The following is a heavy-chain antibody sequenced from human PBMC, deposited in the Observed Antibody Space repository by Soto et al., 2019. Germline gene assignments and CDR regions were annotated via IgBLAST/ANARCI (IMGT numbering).Heavy chain of an antibody. CDR1: GGSISSYY. Sequence: SETLSLTCTVSGGSISSYYWSWIRQPPGKGLEWIGYIYYSGSTNYNPSLKSRVTISVDTSKNQFSLKLSSVTAADTAVYYCARDGVPAYYYYGMDVWGQGTTVTVSS. J-gene: IGHJ6*02. V-gene: IGHV4-59*01. CDR2: IYYSGST. D-gene: IGHD2-2*01. CDR3: ARDGVPAYYYYGMDV.